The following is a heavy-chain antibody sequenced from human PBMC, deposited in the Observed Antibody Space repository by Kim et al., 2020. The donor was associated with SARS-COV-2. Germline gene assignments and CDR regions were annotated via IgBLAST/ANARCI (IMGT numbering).Heavy chain of an antibody. V-gene: IGHV3-30*01. CDR3: ARDSNSGWQQLVLGY. Sequence: DSVKGRFTISRDNTKNTLYLQMNSLRAEDTAVYYCARDSNSGWQQLVLGYWGQGTLVTVSS. J-gene: IGHJ4*02. D-gene: IGHD6-13*01.